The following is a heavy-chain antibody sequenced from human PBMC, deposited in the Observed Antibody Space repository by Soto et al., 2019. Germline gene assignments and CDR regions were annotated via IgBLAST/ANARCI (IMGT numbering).Heavy chain of an antibody. V-gene: IGHV4-31*03. D-gene: IGHD3-10*01. CDR2: IYYSGST. CDR1: GGSIRSGGYY. CDR3: ARRFGDYYYYMDV. J-gene: IGHJ6*03. Sequence: SETLSLTCTVSGGSIRSGGYYWTWIRHHPGKGLEWIGYIYYSGSTYYNPSLKSRVTISVDTSKNQFSLKLSSVTAADTAVYYCARRFGDYYYYMDVWGKGTTVTVSS.